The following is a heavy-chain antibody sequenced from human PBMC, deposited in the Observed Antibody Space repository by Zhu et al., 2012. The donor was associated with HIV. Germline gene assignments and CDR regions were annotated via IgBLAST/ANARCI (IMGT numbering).Heavy chain of an antibody. CDR3: ARLKGSGIPFDY. CDR1: GYSISSGYY. V-gene: IGHV4-38-2*01. J-gene: IGHJ4*02. D-gene: IGHD3-10*01. Sequence: QVQLQESGPGLVKPSETLSLTCAVSGYSISSGYYWGWIRQPPGKGLEWIGSIYHSGSTYYNPSLKSRVTISVDTSKNQFSLKLSSVTAADTAVYYCARLKGSGIPFDYVGPGNPGHRLL. CDR2: IYHSGST.